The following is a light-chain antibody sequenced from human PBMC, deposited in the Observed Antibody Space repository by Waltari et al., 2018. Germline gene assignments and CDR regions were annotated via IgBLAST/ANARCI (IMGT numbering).Light chain of an antibody. J-gene: IGKJ1*01. CDR3: QKYGTLPAT. CDR1: QSVSRT. V-gene: IGKV3-20*01. CDR2: DAS. Sequence: EIVLTQSPDTLSLSPGDRATLSCRAGQSVSRTLAWYQQKPGQAPRLLIYDASSRATGVPDRFGGSGSGTDFSLTISRLEPEDFAVYYCQKYGTLPATFGQGTKVEIK.